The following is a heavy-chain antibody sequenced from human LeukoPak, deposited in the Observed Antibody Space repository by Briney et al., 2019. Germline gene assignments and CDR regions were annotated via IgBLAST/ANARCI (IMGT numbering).Heavy chain of an antibody. Sequence: PSETLSLICIVSGGSISSYYWSWIRQPPGKGLEWIGEINHSGSTNYNPSLKSRVTISVDTSKNQFSLKLSSVTAADTAVYYCASSYYDFWSGYYFGQHFDHWGQGTLVTVSS. CDR1: GGSISSYY. CDR2: INHSGST. D-gene: IGHD3-3*01. J-gene: IGHJ4*02. CDR3: ASSYYDFWSGYYFGQHFDH. V-gene: IGHV4-34*01.